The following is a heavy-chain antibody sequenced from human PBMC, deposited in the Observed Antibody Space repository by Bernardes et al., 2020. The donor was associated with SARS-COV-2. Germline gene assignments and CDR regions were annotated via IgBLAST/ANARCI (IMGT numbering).Heavy chain of an antibody. V-gene: IGHV3-74*01. Sequence: GGSLRLSCAASGFTFSNYWMHWVRQVQGKGLVWVSRISGDGSNTDYAGSVKGRFTISRDNAKNTLYLQMNSLRVEDTAVYYCARDTVGDGALFDYWGQGILVTVSS. D-gene: IGHD3-10*01. CDR2: ISGDGSNT. J-gene: IGHJ4*02. CDR3: ARDTVGDGALFDY. CDR1: GFTFSNYW.